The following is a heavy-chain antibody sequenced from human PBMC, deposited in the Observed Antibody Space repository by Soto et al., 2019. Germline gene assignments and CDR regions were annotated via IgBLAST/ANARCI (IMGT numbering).Heavy chain of an antibody. CDR2: IVPMLDVA. D-gene: IGHD5-18*01. CDR1: GYTFTTYH. J-gene: IGHJ4*02. V-gene: IGHV1-69*02. CDR3: ATLVDTASGYFDY. Sequence: SVKVSCKASGYTFTTYHVHWVRQAPGQGLEWMGRIVPMLDVADYGQKFQGRVTITADESTSTAYMELSSLRSEDTAVYYCATLVDTASGYFDYWGQGTLVTVSS.